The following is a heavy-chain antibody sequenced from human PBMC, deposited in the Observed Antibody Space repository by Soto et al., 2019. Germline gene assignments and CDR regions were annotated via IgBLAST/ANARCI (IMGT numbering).Heavy chain of an antibody. CDR3: VGGQYYFDY. D-gene: IGHD3-10*01. Sequence: QVQLVESGGGVVQPGRSLRLSCAASGFPFTTYGMHWLREGPGKGLEWVAVISYDGSNTYYADSVKGRFTISRDNSKNTLYLQMTTLRPEDTALYYCVGGQYYFDYRGQGTLVTVSS. CDR2: ISYDGSNT. V-gene: IGHV3-30*03. CDR1: GFPFTTYG. J-gene: IGHJ4*02.